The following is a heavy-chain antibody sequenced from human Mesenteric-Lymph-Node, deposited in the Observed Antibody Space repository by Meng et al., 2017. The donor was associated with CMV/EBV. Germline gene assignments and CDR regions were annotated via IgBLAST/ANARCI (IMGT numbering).Heavy chain of an antibody. V-gene: IGHV3-48*03. J-gene: IGHJ4*02. Sequence: GGSLRLSCAASGFTFSSYEMHWVRQAPGKGLEWVSYISSGGFTVYYADSVKGRFTISRDNAKNSLYLQMNSLRVEDTAVYYCARQYYYDGSGYYAFDYWSQGTLVTVSS. D-gene: IGHD3-22*01. CDR1: GFTFSSYE. CDR3: ARQYYYDGSGYYAFDY. CDR2: ISSGGFTV.